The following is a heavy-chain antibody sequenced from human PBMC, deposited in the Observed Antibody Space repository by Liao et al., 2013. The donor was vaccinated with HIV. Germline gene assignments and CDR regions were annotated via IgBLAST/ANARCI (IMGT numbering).Heavy chain of an antibody. CDR1: GDSISNYY. Sequence: QVQLQESGPGLVKPSETLSLTCTVSGDSISNYYWSWIRQPAGKGLQWIGRIYTSGSTNYNPSLKSRVTMSVDTSKNQFSLKLSSVTAADTAVFYCARDWGDKAFFDIWGQGTMVTVSS. V-gene: IGHV4-4*07. CDR2: IYTSGST. CDR3: ARDWGDKAFFDI. J-gene: IGHJ3*02. D-gene: IGHD3-16*01.